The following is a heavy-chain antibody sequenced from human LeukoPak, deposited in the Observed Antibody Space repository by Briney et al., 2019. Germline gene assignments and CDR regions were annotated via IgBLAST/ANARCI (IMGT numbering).Heavy chain of an antibody. V-gene: IGHV1-69*04. CDR3: ARDRGSAFIDY. J-gene: IGHJ4*02. D-gene: IGHD3-10*01. CDR2: IIPILGIA. CDR1: GGTFSSYA. Sequence: ASVKVSCKASGGTFSSYAISWVRQAPGQGLEWMGRIIPILGIANYAQKLQGRVTITADKSTSTAYMELSSLRSEDMAVYYCARDRGSAFIDYWGQGTLVTVSS.